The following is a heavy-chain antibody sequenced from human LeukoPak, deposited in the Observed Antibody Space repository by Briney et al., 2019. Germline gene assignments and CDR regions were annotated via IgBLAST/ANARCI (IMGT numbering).Heavy chain of an antibody. CDR2: IIPIFGTA. D-gene: IGHD6-13*01. Sequence: ASVKVSCKASGYTFTSYGISWVRQAPGQGLEWMGGIIPIFGTANYAQKFQGRVTITADKSTSTAYMELSSLRSEDTAVYYCARSRAGAAGPFADAFDIWGQGTMVTVSS. CDR1: GYTFTSYG. V-gene: IGHV1-69*06. J-gene: IGHJ3*02. CDR3: ARSRAGAAGPFADAFDI.